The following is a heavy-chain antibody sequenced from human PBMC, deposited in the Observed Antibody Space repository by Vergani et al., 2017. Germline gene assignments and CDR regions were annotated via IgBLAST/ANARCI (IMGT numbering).Heavy chain of an antibody. Sequence: QVQVVQSGAEVKKSGASVKVSCKTSGYTFSNYYMHWVRQAPGQGLEWMGIINPSGGHTNYAQKFQGRVTMTRDTSTSTVYMELSSLISEDTAIYYCARGYYGILTGYRYWGQGTLVTVSA. CDR1: GYTFSNYY. CDR3: ARGYYGILTGYRY. D-gene: IGHD3-9*01. V-gene: IGHV1-46*03. J-gene: IGHJ4*02. CDR2: INPSGGHT.